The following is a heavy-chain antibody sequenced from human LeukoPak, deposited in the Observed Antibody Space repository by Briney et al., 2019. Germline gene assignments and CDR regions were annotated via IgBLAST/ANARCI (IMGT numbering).Heavy chain of an antibody. CDR1: GYTFTGYY. V-gene: IGHV1-2*04. J-gene: IGHJ4*02. D-gene: IGHD6-13*01. Sequence: ASVKVSCKACGYTFTGYYIHWVRQAPGQGLEWMGWISPNSGDTNYAQKFQGWVTMTRDTSITTVYMELSRLRSDDTAVYYCARESLAADFHYWGQGTLVTVPS. CDR2: ISPNSGDT. CDR3: ARESLAADFHY.